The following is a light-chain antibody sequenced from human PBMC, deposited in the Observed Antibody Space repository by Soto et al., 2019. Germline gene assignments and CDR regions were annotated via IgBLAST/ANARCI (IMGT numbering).Light chain of an antibody. V-gene: IGLV2-14*01. CDR1: SSDINSYKF. CDR3: CSYTKANTWV. CDR2: EDD. Sequence: QSALTQPASVSASPGQSITIYCTGSSSDINSYKFVSWYQVLPGKAPQLIIYEDDYRPPEISSRFSASKSGNTASLTISGVQLEDDSHYFCCSYTKANTWVFGGGTQLTVL. J-gene: IGLJ3*02.